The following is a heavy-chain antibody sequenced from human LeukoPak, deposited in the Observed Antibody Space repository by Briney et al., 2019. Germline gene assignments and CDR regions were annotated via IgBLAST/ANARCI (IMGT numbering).Heavy chain of an antibody. CDR1: GYTFTSYY. V-gene: IGHV1-46*03. D-gene: IGHD5-12*01. CDR2: INPSGGST. CDR3: AHIVSRNDWFDP. J-gene: IGHJ5*02. Sequence: ASVKVSCRASGYTFTSYYMHWVRQAPGQGLEWMGIINPSGGSTSYAQKFQGRVTMTRDTSTSTVYMELSSLRSEDTAVYNCAHIVSRNDWFDPWGQGTLVTVSS.